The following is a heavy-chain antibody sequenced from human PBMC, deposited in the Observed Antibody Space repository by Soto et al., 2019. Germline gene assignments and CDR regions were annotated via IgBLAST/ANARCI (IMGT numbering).Heavy chain of an antibody. Sequence: GGSLRLSCAASGFTFSSYAMSWVRQAPGKGLEWVSAISGSGGSTYYADSVKGRFTISRDNSKNTLYLQMNSLRAEDTAVYYCAKGSIAVARRGGDNNYWGQGTLVTVSS. J-gene: IGHJ4*02. CDR2: ISGSGGST. CDR3: AKGSIAVARRGGDNNY. D-gene: IGHD6-19*01. CDR1: GFTFSSYA. V-gene: IGHV3-23*01.